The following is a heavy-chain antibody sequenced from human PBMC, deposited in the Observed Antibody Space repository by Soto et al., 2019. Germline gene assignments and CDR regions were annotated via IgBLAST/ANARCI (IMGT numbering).Heavy chain of an antibody. CDR2: ILYSGTT. J-gene: IGHJ4*02. CDR3: ARNGALDY. CDR1: GGSISSGDYY. V-gene: IGHV4-30-4*01. D-gene: IGHD2-8*01. Sequence: QVQLQESGPGLVKPSQTLSLTCTVSGGSISSGDYYWSWIRQPPGKGLEWIGYILYSGTTNYNPSLGSRLTISVGTSKIQFSLKLTSVTAADTAVYYCARNGALDYWGRGTLVTVSS.